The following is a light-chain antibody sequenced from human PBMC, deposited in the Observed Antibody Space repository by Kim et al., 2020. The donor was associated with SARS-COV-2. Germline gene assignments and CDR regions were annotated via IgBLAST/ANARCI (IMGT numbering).Light chain of an antibody. CDR3: QQYNNLPF. Sequence: LSVAPGQTATHSCRACHRVSNILAWYQQTPGQAPRLLIYGPSTRSLGMPARFSVSGSVKEFTLTISGLQSEDFAVYYVQQYNNLPFFGQGTELEI. V-gene: IGKV3-15*01. CDR2: GPS. CDR1: HRVSNI. J-gene: IGKJ2*01.